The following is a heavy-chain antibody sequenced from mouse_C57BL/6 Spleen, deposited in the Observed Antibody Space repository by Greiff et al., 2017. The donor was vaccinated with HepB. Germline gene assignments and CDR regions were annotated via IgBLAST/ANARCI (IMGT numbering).Heavy chain of an antibody. Sequence: VQLQQSGAELARPGASVKLSCKASGYTFTSYGISWVKQRTGQGLEWIGEIYPRSGNTYYNEKFKGKATLTADKSSSTAYMELRILTSEDSAVYFCARRDYDGAMDYWGQGTSVTVSS. J-gene: IGHJ4*01. CDR3: ARRDYDGAMDY. V-gene: IGHV1-81*01. CDR1: GYTFTSYG. D-gene: IGHD2-4*01. CDR2: IYPRSGNT.